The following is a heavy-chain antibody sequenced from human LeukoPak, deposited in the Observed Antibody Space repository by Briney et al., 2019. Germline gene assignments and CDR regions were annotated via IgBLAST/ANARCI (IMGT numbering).Heavy chain of an antibody. CDR1: GGSISSSNYY. V-gene: IGHV4-39*02. CDR2: ISYSGGT. D-gene: IGHD3-22*01. Sequence: SETLSLTCTVSGGSISSSNYYWGWTRQPPGKGLEWFGSISYSGGTSYNPFLRSRVTISVDTSKNQFSLKLNSVTAADTAVYYCAREVEYYDSSGYRPHAFDIWGQGTVVTVSS. J-gene: IGHJ3*02. CDR3: AREVEYYDSSGYRPHAFDI.